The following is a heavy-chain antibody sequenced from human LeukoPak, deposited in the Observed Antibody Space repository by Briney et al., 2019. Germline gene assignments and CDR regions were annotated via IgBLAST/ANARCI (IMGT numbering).Heavy chain of an antibody. D-gene: IGHD6-19*01. V-gene: IGHV3-23*01. Sequence: PRGALRLSSAASRFTSSSYAMSAFRQAPQKGGEGVSAISGSGGSTYYADAVKVGFTISRDNSKNTPYLPTKSLRADDTAVYYCAKVRPTPSLAVAGMMAYWGQGTLVTVSS. CDR3: AKVRPTPSLAVAGMMAY. J-gene: IGHJ4*02. CDR2: ISGSGGST. CDR1: RFTSSSYA.